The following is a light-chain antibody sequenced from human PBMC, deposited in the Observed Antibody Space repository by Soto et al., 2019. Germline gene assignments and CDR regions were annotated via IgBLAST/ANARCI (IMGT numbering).Light chain of an antibody. CDR1: QTIIRY. CDR3: QQSYSTLFT. Sequence: DIQMTQSPSSLSASVGDRVTITCRASQTIIRYLNWYQQKPGRAPNLLIYAASSLQSGVTSRLSGSGSGTEFTLTISSLQPEDFATYYCQQSYSTLFTFGPGTKVEIK. V-gene: IGKV1-39*01. J-gene: IGKJ3*01. CDR2: AAS.